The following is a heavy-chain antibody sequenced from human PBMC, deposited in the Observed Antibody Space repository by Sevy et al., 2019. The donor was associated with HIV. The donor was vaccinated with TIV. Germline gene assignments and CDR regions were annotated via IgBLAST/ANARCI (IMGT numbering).Heavy chain of an antibody. CDR3: ARDDGNYYFHY. V-gene: IGHV3-7*01. CDR2: IKQDAGQK. Sequence: ETLSLTCTVSGGSISRYYWSWIRQPPGKGLEWVANIKQDAGQKYYVDSVKGRFTISRDNAKNSLYLQMNSLRAEDTAVYFCARDDGNYYFHYWGQGTLVTVSS. D-gene: IGHD1-7*01. J-gene: IGHJ4*02. CDR1: GGSISRYY.